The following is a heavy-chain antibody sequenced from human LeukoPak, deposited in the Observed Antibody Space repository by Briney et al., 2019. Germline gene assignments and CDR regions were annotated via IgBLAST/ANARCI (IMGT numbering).Heavy chain of an antibody. CDR2: VDPEDGET. D-gene: IGHD3-10*01. CDR3: ATAITMVRGVIQDY. Sequence: ASVKISCKVSGYTFTDYYMHWVQQAPGKGLEWMGLVDPEDGETIYAEKSQGRVTITADTSTDTAYMELSSLRSEDTAVYYCATAITMVRGVIQDYWGQGTLVTVSS. CDR1: GYTFTDYY. V-gene: IGHV1-69-2*01. J-gene: IGHJ4*02.